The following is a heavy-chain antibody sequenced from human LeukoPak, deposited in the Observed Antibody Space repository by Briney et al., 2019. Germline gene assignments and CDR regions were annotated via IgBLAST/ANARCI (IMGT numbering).Heavy chain of an antibody. V-gene: IGHV3-11*04. J-gene: IGHJ5*02. CDR2: FCSSGSTI. CDR3: ARDESVVTFLRVRYNWFDP. Sequence: PGGSLRLSCAASVFTFSDYYMSWLPDAPGGGGEGVSYFCSSGSTIYNTHSMKSRFPLSRDNAKTSLYLKMNSMRAEDTAVYYCARDESVVTFLRVRYNWFDPWGQGTLVTVSS. D-gene: IGHD4-23*01. CDR1: VFTFSDYY.